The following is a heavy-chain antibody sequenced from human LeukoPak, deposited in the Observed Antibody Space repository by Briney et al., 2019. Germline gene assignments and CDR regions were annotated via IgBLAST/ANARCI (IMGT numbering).Heavy chain of an antibody. CDR1: GFISSNY. D-gene: IGHD2-2*01. CDR3: ARGDCSSTSCYVDY. J-gene: IGHJ4*02. Sequence: PSGGSLRLSCAASGFISSNYMNWVRQAPGKGLEWVSVIYSGGSTYYADSVKGRFTISRDNSKSTLYLQMNSLRAEDTAVYYCARGDCSSTSCYVDYWGQGTLVTVSS. CDR2: IYSGGST. V-gene: IGHV3-53*01.